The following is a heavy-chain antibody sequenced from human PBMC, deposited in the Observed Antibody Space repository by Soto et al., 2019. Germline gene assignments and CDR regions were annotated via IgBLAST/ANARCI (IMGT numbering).Heavy chain of an antibody. V-gene: IGHV4-34*01. CDR2: INHSGST. CDR1: GGSFSGYY. Sequence: LSLTCAVYGGSFSGYYWSWIRQPPGKGLEWIGEINHSGSTNYNPSLKSRVTISVETSKNQFSLKLSSVTAADTAVYYCARVQREIADRGGASYYYYYGMDVWGQGTTVTVYS. CDR3: ARVQREIADRGGASYYYYYGMDV. D-gene: IGHD6-6*01. J-gene: IGHJ6*02.